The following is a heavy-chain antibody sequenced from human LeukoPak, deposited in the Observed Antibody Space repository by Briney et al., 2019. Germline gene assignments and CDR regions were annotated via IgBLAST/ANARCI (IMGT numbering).Heavy chain of an antibody. J-gene: IGHJ4*02. V-gene: IGHV1-46*01. CDR1: GFTFTNYL. Sequence: ASVKVSFKSFGFTFTNYLLHWVRQAPGQGLEWVGRIAPSVDTTNYAQKFRGRVTMTRDTSTSTVYMELSRLRSDDTAIYYCVREESGGYFDYWGQGTLVTVSS. CDR2: IAPSVDTT. CDR3: VREESGGYFDY. D-gene: IGHD2-8*02.